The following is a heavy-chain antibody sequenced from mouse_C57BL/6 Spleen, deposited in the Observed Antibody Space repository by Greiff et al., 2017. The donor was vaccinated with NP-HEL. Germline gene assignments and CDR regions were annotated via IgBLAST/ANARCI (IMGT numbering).Heavy chain of an antibody. J-gene: IGHJ2*01. V-gene: IGHV2-2*01. Sequence: VQLQQSGPGLVQPSQSLSITCTVSGFSLTSYGVHWVRQSPGKGLEWLGVIWSGGSTDYNAAFISRLSISKDNSKSQVFFKMNSLQADDTAIYYCARGRWYFDYWGQGTTLTVSS. CDR2: IWSGGST. CDR1: GFSLTSYG. CDR3: ARGRWYFDY.